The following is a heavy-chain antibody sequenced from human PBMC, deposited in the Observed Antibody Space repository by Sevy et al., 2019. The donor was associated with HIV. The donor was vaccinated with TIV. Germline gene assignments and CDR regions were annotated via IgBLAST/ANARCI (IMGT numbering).Heavy chain of an antibody. CDR1: GFTFNIYS. D-gene: IGHD3-10*01. CDR3: ARGLLWFGELLSSAFDI. J-gene: IGHJ3*02. CDR2: ISSSSNYI. V-gene: IGHV3-21*01. Sequence: GGSLRLSCAASGFTFNIYSMNWVRQAPGKGLEWVSSISSSSNYIYYADSVKGRFTISRDNAKNSLYLQMNSLRAEDTAVYYCARGLLWFGELLSSAFDIWCQGTMVTVSS.